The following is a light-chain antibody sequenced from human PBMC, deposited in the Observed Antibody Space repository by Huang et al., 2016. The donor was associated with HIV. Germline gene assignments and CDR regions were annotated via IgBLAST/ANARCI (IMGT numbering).Light chain of an antibody. CDR3: QQRSDWPHT. CDR1: QSVSNL. Sequence: EIVLTQSPGTLSVSPGERAILSCRASQSVSNLLAWNQQKPGQPPRLLIYNASKRASGLPVRFGGSGSGTDFTLTISSLEPEDFATYYCQQRSDWPHTFGPGTTVDI. V-gene: IGKV3-11*01. J-gene: IGKJ3*01. CDR2: NAS.